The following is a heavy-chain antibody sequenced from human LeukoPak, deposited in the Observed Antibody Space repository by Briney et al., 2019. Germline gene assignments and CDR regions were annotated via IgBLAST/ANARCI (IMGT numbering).Heavy chain of an antibody. V-gene: IGHV4-4*07. CDR2: IFASGTT. CDR1: GSFISGYK. Sequence: SETLSLTCTVSGSFISGYKWSWIRQAAGRGLEWIGRIFASGTTNYNSSLKSRVTMSVDTSKNQFSLKLSSVTAADTAVYYCARVLDDSSGYYLDYWGQGTLVTVSS. J-gene: IGHJ4*02. CDR3: ARVLDDSSGYYLDY. D-gene: IGHD3-22*01.